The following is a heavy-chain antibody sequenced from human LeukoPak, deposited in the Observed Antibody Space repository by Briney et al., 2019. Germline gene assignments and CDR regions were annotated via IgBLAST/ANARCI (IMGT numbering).Heavy chain of an antibody. D-gene: IGHD3-3*01. V-gene: IGHV1-69*13. CDR1: GYTFNNHY. CDR3: ASTTIFGVVIRQNYYYGMDV. CDR2: IIPIFGTA. Sequence: SVKVSCKASGYTFNNHYMYWVRQAPGQGLEWMGGIIPIFGTANYAQKFQGRVTITADESTSTAYMELSSLRSEDTAVYYCASTTIFGVVIRQNYYYGMDVWGQGTTVTVSS. J-gene: IGHJ6*02.